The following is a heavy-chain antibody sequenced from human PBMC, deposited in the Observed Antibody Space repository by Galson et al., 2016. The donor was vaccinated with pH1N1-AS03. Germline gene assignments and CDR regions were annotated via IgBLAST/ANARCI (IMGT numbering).Heavy chain of an antibody. Sequence: ETLSLTCAVYRGSFSGYYWTWIRQPPEKGLEWIGEINHSGSTNYNPSLRSRVTISVDTSKNQFSLKLSSVTAADTAVYYCARGYGDYDVQKIYYYYYGMDVWGQGTTVTVSS. V-gene: IGHV4-34*01. CDR3: ARGYGDYDVQKIYYYYYGMDV. D-gene: IGHD4-17*01. J-gene: IGHJ6*02. CDR1: RGSFSGYY. CDR2: INHSGST.